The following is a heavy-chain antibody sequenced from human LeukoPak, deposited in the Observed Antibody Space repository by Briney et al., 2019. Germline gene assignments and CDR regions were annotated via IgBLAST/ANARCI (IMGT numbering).Heavy chain of an antibody. D-gene: IGHD2-2*01. Sequence: PGGSLRLSCAASGFTFSGYWMHWARQAPGKGQVWVSLSNSEVSNTSYADTVKGQFTISRDNAKNTLYLQMNSLRAEDTAVYYCARDAIYCRGNSCSRSYYYYMDVWGKGTTVTVSS. J-gene: IGHJ6*03. CDR3: ARDAIYCRGNSCSRSYYYYMDV. CDR1: GFTFSGYW. CDR2: SNSEVSNT. V-gene: IGHV3-74*01.